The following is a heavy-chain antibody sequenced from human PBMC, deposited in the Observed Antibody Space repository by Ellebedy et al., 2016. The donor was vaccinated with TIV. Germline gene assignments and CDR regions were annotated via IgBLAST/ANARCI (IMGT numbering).Heavy chain of an antibody. CDR2: VYYSGSP. CDR3: ARTDPWQPIDD. CDR1: GGSVSSTRYY. V-gene: IGHV4-39*01. D-gene: IGHD2-21*02. Sequence: MPSETLSLTCSVSGGSVSSTRYYRAWIRQPPGKGLEYIGSVYYSGSPYYNPSFKSRVTLSADTSKNQFSLNLRTVTAADTAVYCARTDPWQPIDDWGQGILVSVSS. J-gene: IGHJ4*02.